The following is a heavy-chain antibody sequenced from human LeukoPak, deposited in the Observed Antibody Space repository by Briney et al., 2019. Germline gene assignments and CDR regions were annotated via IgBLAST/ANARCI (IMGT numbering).Heavy chain of an antibody. V-gene: IGHV3-11*01. CDR2: ISSSGSTI. J-gene: IGHJ3*02. CDR1: GFTFSDYY. CDR3: ARDVSFANRWWLRVGAFDI. D-gene: IGHD2-15*01. Sequence: PGGSLRLSCAASGFTFSDYYMSWIRQAPGKGLEWVSYISSSGSTIYYADSVKGRFTISRDNAKNSLYLQMNSLRAEDTAVYYCARDVSFANRWWLRVGAFDIWGQGTMVTVSS.